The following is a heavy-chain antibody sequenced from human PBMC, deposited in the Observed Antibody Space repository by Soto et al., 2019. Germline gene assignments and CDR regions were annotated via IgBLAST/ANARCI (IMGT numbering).Heavy chain of an antibody. CDR2: INPNGGTT. J-gene: IGHJ4*02. Sequence: QVQLVQSGAEVEKPGASVKVSCKASGYMFTYYYIHWVRQGPGQGLEWMGIINPNGGTTTYAQNFQGRVTLTRDTSTSTVYMELTSLTSEDTAIYYCVREVYYGSGNLGGLYYWGQGTLVTVSS. CDR1: GYMFTYYY. V-gene: IGHV1-46*01. CDR3: VREVYYGSGNLGGLYY. D-gene: IGHD3-10*01.